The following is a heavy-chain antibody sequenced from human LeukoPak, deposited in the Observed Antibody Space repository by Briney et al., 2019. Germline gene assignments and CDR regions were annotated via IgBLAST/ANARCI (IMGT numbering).Heavy chain of an antibody. Sequence: SEALSLTCTVSGGSISSSNHYWGWIRQPPGKGLEWMGSMYYSGGTYSNPSLKSRVSMSVDTSKDQFSLKLSSVTAADTAVYYCARRVTITMLVAPGAFDIWGQGIMVIVSS. CDR3: ARRVTITMLVAPGAFDI. D-gene: IGHD3-22*01. CDR1: GGSISSSNHY. J-gene: IGHJ3*02. V-gene: IGHV4-39*07. CDR2: MYYSGGT.